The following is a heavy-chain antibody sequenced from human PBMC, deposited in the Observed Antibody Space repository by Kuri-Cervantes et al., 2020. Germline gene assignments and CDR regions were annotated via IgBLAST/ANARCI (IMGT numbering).Heavy chain of an antibody. CDR1: GCSISSNNYY. V-gene: IGHV4-39*01. J-gene: IGHJ4*02. Sequence: SESLSLTCTVSGCSISSNNYYWGWVRQPPGKGLEWIGIIYYTGFTYYNSSLNSRVTITVDPSNNQFPLKLSSVTAADTTVYYCARGVVGATGGQKHFDYWGQGTLVTVSS. CDR3: ARGVVGATGGQKHFDY. D-gene: IGHD1-26*01. CDR2: IYYTGFT.